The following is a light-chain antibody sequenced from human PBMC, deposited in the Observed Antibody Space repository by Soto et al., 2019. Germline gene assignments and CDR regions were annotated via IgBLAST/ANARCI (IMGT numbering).Light chain of an antibody. CDR2: DAS. CDR3: QQSDSTPYS. Sequence: IRMTQSPASVSVPVGDMATITCRASQTISTYLNWYQQKPGKAPRLLIYDASSLLSGVPSRFSGSGSGTDFTLTIASLQPEDFSTYYCQQSDSTPYSFGQRTKVDIK. J-gene: IGKJ2*01. CDR1: QTISTY. V-gene: IGKV1-39*01.